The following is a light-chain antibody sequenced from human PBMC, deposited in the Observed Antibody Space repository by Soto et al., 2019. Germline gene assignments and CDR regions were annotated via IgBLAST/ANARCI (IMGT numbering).Light chain of an antibody. CDR2: SNN. CDR1: SSNIGSNY. Sequence: QSVLTQPPSASGTPGQRVTISCSGSSSNIGSNYVYWYQQLPGTAPKLLIYSNNQRPSGVPDRVSASKSDTSASLAISGLRSEDEAYYYCSAWDDSLSGVVFGGGTQLTVL. CDR3: SAWDDSLSGVV. J-gene: IGLJ2*01. V-gene: IGLV1-47*02.